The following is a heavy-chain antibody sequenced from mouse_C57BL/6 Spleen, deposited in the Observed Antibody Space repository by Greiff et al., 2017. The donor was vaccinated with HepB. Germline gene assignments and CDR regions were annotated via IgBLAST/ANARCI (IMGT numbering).Heavy chain of an antibody. J-gene: IGHJ2*01. CDR3: TRLHSNISYYGSSEGYFDY. Sequence: QVQLQQSGAELVRPGASVTLSCKASGYTFTDYEMHWVKQTPVHGLEWIGAIDPETGGTAYNQKFKGKAILTADKSSSTAYMERRSLTSEDSAVYYCTRLHSNISYYGSSEGYFDYWGQGTTLTVSS. D-gene: IGHD1-1*01. V-gene: IGHV1-15*01. CDR2: IDPETGGT. CDR1: GYTFTDYE.